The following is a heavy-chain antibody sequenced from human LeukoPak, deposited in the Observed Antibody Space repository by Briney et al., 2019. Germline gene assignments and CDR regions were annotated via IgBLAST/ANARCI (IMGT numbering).Heavy chain of an antibody. V-gene: IGHV3-33*01. Sequence: GGSLRLSCAASGFTFSSYGMHWVRQAPGKGLEWVAVIWYDGSNKYYADSVKGRFTISRDNSKNTLYLQMNSLRAEDTAVYYCARGLYGSGSYYFGYWGQGTLVTVSS. CDR3: ARGLYGSGSYYFGY. CDR2: IWYDGSNK. CDR1: GFTFSSYG. J-gene: IGHJ4*02. D-gene: IGHD3-10*01.